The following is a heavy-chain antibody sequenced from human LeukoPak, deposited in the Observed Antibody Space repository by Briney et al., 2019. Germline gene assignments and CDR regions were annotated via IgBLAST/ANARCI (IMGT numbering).Heavy chain of an antibody. CDR2: IASDCSI. CDR3: ATSLSGWGSYYYMDV. D-gene: IGHD3-16*01. J-gene: IGHJ6*03. CDR1: GFIVSSYE. V-gene: IGHV3-48*03. Sequence: GGSLRLSCVASGFIVSSYEMNWLRQAPGKGLEWISFIASDCSIEYADSVKGRFTLSRDNAKNSLYLHMNTLRAEDTGVYHFATSLSGWGSYYYMDVWGKGTTVTISS.